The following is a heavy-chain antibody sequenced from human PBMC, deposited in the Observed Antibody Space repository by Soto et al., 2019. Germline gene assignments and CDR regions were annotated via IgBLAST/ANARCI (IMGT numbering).Heavy chain of an antibody. CDR3: ARCYCSVGSCFTCWRFDL. D-gene: IGHD6-19*01. Sequence: QGQLVQSGAEVRKPGASVKVSCQASGYIFNNYGLSWVRQVPGQVLEWVGWIGPYIGNTDYAQTFSGRDSMTADPSTNSAYMELRSMTSADSAFYYCARCYCSVGSCFTCWRFDLWGRGTLVTVYS. J-gene: IGHJ2*01. CDR2: IGPYIGNT. V-gene: IGHV1-18*01. CDR1: GYIFNNYG.